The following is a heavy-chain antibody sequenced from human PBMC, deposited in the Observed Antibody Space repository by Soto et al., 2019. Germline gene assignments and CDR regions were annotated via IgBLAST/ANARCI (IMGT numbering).Heavy chain of an antibody. V-gene: IGHV1-69*01. Sequence: QLQLVQSGAEVKERGSSVKISCNTSGGNFNTYALTWVRQAPGQGLEWIGGIIPMFDIKNVAQRFQGRVTLNADDSMTTAYMERTSLRSDDTAVYYCAKEAGDHWGQGTLVTVSS. D-gene: IGHD3-10*01. CDR3: AKEAGDH. CDR2: IIPMFDIK. J-gene: IGHJ4*02. CDR1: GGNFNTYA.